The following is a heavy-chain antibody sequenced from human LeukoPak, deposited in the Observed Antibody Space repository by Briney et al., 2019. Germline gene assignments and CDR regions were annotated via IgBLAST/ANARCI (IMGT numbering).Heavy chain of an antibody. CDR2: ISNTGGST. CDR3: AQQVGYCNSGSCYFTY. D-gene: IGHD2-15*01. Sequence: PGGSLRLSCAASGFIFSSYSMNWVRQAPGKGLEWVSAISNTGGSTYYADSVKGRFTISRDKSKNTLSLQMNSLRAEDTAVYYCAQQVGYCNSGSCYFTYWGQGTLVTVSS. J-gene: IGHJ1*01. V-gene: IGHV3-23*01. CDR1: GFIFSSYS.